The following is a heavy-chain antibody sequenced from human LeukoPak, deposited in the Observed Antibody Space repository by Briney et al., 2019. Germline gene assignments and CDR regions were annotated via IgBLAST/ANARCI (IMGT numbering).Heavy chain of an antibody. J-gene: IGHJ3*02. CDR3: ARGLLGYSSSWLWVAFDI. Sequence: SETLSLTCTVSGGSISDYYWTWLRQPPGKGLEWVGYIYYSGSTNYNPSLKSRLTISVDTSKSQFSLKLSSVTAADTDVYYCARGLLGYSSSWLWVAFDIWGQGTMVSVSS. D-gene: IGHD6-13*01. CDR1: GGSISDYY. CDR2: IYYSGST. V-gene: IGHV4-59*01.